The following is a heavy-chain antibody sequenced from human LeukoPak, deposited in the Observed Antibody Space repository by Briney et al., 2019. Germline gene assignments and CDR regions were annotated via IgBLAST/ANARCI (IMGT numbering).Heavy chain of an antibody. V-gene: IGHV3-30*04. D-gene: IGHD6-19*01. CDR3: ARDETRQQWLVKLDY. Sequence: GRSLRLFCAASGFTFSSYAMHWVRQGPGKGLEWVAVISYDGSNKYYADSVKGRFTISRDNSKNTLYLQMNSLRAEDTAVYYCARDETRQQWLVKLDYWGQGTLVTVSS. CDR2: ISYDGSNK. J-gene: IGHJ4*02. CDR1: GFTFSSYA.